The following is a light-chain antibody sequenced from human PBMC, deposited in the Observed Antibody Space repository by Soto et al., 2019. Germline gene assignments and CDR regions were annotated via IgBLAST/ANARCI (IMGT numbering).Light chain of an antibody. CDR3: QQLNSYPYT. Sequence: DIQLTQSPSFLSASVGDRVTITCRASQGISRYLAWYQQKPGKAPKILIYAASTLQSGVPSRFRGSGSGTEVTLTIISLQPEDFATYYCQQLNSYPYTLGQGTKLEIK. CDR1: QGISRY. V-gene: IGKV1-9*01. CDR2: AAS. J-gene: IGKJ2*01.